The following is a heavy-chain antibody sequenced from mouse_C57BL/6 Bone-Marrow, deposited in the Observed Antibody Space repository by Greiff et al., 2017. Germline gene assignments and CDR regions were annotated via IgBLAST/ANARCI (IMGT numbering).Heavy chain of an antibody. CDR3: ARDRSKTRYWYFDV. CDR2: INYDGSST. J-gene: IGHJ1*03. D-gene: IGHD2-5*01. Sequence: EVKLMESEGGLVQPGSSMKLSCTASGFTFSDYYMAWVRQVPEKGLEWVANINYDGSSTYYLDSLKSRFIISRDNAKNILYLQMSSLKSEDTATYYCARDRSKTRYWYFDVWGTGTTVTVSS. CDR1: GFTFSDYY. V-gene: IGHV5-16*01.